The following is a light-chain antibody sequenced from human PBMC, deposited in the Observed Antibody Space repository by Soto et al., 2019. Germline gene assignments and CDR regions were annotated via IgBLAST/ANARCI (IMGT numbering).Light chain of an antibody. J-gene: IGKJ2*01. CDR3: QQYESTPPT. V-gene: IGKV4-1*01. CDR2: WAS. Sequence: DIVMTQSPDSLAVSLGESATINCKSSQSVLYSSNNKNYLAWYQQRPGQPPKLLIYWASTRESGVPDRFSGSGSGTDSTLTITSLQAEDVAVYYCQQYESTPPTFGQGTKLEIK. CDR1: QSVLYSSNNKNY.